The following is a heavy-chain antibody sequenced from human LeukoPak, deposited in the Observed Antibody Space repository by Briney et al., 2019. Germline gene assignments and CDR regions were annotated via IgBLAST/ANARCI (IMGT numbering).Heavy chain of an antibody. V-gene: IGHV3-66*01. J-gene: IGHJ6*03. CDR3: ARVRPYYMDV. CDR1: GFTVSSNY. CDR2: IYSGGST. Sequence: GGSLRLSCAVSGFTVSSNYMSWVRQAPGKGLEWVSVIYSGGSTYYADSVKGRFTISRDNSKNTLYLQMNSLRAEDTAVYYCARVRPYYMDVWGKGTTVTISS.